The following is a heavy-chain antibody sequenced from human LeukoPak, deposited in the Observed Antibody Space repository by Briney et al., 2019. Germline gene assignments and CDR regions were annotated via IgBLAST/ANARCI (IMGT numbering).Heavy chain of an antibody. Sequence: GSLRLSCGAPGFSFSSNWMGWVRQAPGKGLEWVAHIKRDGSQKYYLDSVKGRFTISRDNAKNSLYLQMNSLRVEDTAVYYCARLGLEVGGPNWFDPWGRGTLVTVSS. D-gene: IGHD1-1*01. V-gene: IGHV3-7*01. CDR2: IKRDGSQK. CDR3: ARLGLEVGGPNWFDP. J-gene: IGHJ5*02. CDR1: GFSFSSNW.